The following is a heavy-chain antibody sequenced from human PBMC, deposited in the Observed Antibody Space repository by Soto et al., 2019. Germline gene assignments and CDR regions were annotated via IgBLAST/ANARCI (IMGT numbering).Heavy chain of an antibody. CDR3: ARITGRHLDY. CDR2: IDYSGTA. D-gene: IGHD1-20*01. CDR1: SGSISVTNFF. V-gene: IGHV4-39*01. J-gene: IGHJ4*02. Sequence: SETLSRTCTFSSGSISVTNFFWGWVRQPPGKGLEWIGNIDYSGTAYFSPSLATRVTFHVDTSKNQFSLTLYSVTAADTAVYYCARITGRHLDYWGQGILVNVSS.